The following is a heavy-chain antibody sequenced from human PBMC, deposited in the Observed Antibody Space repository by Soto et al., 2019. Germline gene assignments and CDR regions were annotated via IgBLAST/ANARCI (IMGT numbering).Heavy chain of an antibody. J-gene: IGHJ4*01. CDR1: GGSISSGGYY. Sequence: SETLSLTCTVSGGSISSGGYYWSWIRQHPGKGLEWIGYIYYSGSTYYNPSLKSRVTISVDTSKNQFSLKLSSVTAADTAVYYCARTGYYDRSGYYHPPYQYSFDEWGQGTLGTSPQ. CDR3: ARTGYYDRSGYYHPPYQYSFDE. D-gene: IGHD3-22*01. V-gene: IGHV4-31*03. CDR2: IYYSGST.